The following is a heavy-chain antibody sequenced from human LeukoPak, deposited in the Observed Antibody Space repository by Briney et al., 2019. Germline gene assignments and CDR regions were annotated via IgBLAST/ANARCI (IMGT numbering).Heavy chain of an antibody. Sequence: GGSLRLSCAASEFSVGSNYMTWVRQAPGKGLEWVSLIYSGGSTYYADSVKGRFTISRDNSKNTLYLQMNSLRAEDTAVYYCARDGLWFGDHWGQGTLVTVSS. V-gene: IGHV3-66*01. D-gene: IGHD3-10*01. CDR2: IYSGGST. J-gene: IGHJ4*02. CDR3: ARDGLWFGDH. CDR1: EFSVGSNY.